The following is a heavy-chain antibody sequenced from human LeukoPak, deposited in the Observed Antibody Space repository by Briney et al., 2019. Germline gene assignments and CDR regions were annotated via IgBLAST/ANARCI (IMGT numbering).Heavy chain of an antibody. J-gene: IGHJ3*02. Sequence: SETLSLTCDVYGGSFIGYRWSWIRQPPGKGLEWIGEINHSGSTNYKPSLKSRVTISVDTSKNQFSLKLSSVTAADTAVYYCARGLLYYEDAFDIWGQGTMVTVSS. V-gene: IGHV4-34*01. CDR2: INHSGST. CDR1: GGSFIGYR. D-gene: IGHD3-22*01. CDR3: ARGLLYYEDAFDI.